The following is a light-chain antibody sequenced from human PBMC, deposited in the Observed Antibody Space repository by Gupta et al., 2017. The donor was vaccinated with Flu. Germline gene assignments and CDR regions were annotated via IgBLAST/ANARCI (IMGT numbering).Light chain of an antibody. CDR3: QQYKNWPRT. Sequence: EIAMTQSPDTLSVSPGERATLSCRASQSVSSNLAWYQQKPGQAPRLLIYGASTRATGIPARFSGSGSGTECTLTISSLQPEEFAVYYCQQYKNWPRTFGQGTKVEIK. V-gene: IGKV3-15*01. CDR1: QSVSSN. J-gene: IGKJ1*01. CDR2: GAS.